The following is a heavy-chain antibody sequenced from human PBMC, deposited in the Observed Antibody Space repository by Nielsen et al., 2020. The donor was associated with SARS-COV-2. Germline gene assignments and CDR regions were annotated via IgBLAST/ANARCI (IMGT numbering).Heavy chain of an antibody. Sequence: ESLNTSCAASGSIFSDYFMNWVRPAPGKGLEWVSYISSSSATKTYGDFVKGRFTISRDNAKNSLYLQMDSLTEEDTAVYYCARDGYNRRFDFWGQGTLVTVSS. J-gene: IGHJ4*02. V-gene: IGHV3-48*02. D-gene: IGHD5-24*01. CDR1: GSIFSDYF. CDR2: ISSSSATK. CDR3: ARDGYNRRFDF.